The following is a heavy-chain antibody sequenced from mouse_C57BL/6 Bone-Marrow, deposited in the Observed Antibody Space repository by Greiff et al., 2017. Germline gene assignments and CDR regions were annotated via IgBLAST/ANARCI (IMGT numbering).Heavy chain of an antibody. CDR2: IYPGNSDT. CDR1: GYTFTSYW. J-gene: IGHJ1*03. Sequence: VQLQQSGTVLARPGASVKMSCKTSGYTFTSYWMHWVKQRPGQGLEWIGAIYPGNSDTSYNQKFKGKAKLTAVTSASTAYLELSSLTNEDSAVYYCTREGYYCGSSFHGYFDVWGTGTTVTGSS. D-gene: IGHD1-1*01. CDR3: TREGYYCGSSFHGYFDV. V-gene: IGHV1-5*01.